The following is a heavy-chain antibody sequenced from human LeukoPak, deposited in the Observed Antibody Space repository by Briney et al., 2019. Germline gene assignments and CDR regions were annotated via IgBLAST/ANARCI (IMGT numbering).Heavy chain of an antibody. CDR3: ARDLKAAVDYYGMDV. CDR2: IRGSGGST. CDR1: GFTFTTYG. V-gene: IGHV3-23*01. J-gene: IGHJ6*02. Sequence: GGSLRLSCAASGFTFTTYGMNWVRQAPGKGLEWVSFIRGSGGSTYNADSVKGRFAISRDNSKNTLYLQMNSLRAEDTAVYYCARDLKAAVDYYGMDVWGQGTTVTVSS.